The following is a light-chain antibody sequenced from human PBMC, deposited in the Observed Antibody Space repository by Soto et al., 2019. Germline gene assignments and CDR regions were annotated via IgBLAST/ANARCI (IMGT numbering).Light chain of an antibody. Sequence: EIVLTQSPATLSLSPGERATLSCRASQSVSSYLDWYQQKPGQAPRLLIYDASNRATGIPARFSGSGSGTDFTLTISSLEPEDSAVYYCQQARTFGQGTKVEIK. CDR3: QQART. CDR2: DAS. J-gene: IGKJ1*01. CDR1: QSVSSY. V-gene: IGKV3-11*01.